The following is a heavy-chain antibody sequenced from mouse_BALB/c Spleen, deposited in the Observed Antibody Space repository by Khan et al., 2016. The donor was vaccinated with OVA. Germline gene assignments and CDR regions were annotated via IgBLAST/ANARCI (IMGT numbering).Heavy chain of an antibody. CDR1: GYSITSDYA. CDR2: ISSTGST. CDR3: ARSLYYSYGYALDC. J-gene: IGHJ4*01. D-gene: IGHD2-14*01. V-gene: IGHV3-2*02. Sequence: EVQLQELGPGLVKPSQSLSLTCTVTGYSITSDYAWNWIRQFPGNKLEWMGYISSTGSTSYNPSLKSRISITRDTSKNQFFLQLISVTTEDTSTYYCARSLYYSYGYALDCWGRGTSVTVSS.